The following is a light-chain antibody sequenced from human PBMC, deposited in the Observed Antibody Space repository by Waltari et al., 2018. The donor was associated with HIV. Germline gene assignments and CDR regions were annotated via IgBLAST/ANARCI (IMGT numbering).Light chain of an antibody. V-gene: IGKV3-20*01. CDR2: DAS. Sequence: IVLTQSPGALSLSPVQRSTLSCRASQSVTRHYLAWYQHKPGQAPRLLIYDASIRATGIPDRFSGGGSGTDFTLTISRLEPEDFAEYYCQQYNSSPLTFGGGTKVEIK. CDR1: QSVTRHY. J-gene: IGKJ4*01. CDR3: QQYNSSPLT.